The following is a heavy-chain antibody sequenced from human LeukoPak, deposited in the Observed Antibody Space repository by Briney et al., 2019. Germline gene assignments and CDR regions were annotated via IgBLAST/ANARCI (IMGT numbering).Heavy chain of an antibody. CDR1: GGTFSSYA. D-gene: IGHD6-6*01. Sequence: SVKVSCKASGGTFSSYAISWVRQAPGQGLEWMGRIIPILGIANYAQKFQGRVTITADKSTSTAYMELSSLRSEDTALYYCAKDRLYSTSSQSLALDYWGQGTLVTVSS. CDR2: IIPILGIA. V-gene: IGHV1-69*04. J-gene: IGHJ4*02. CDR3: AKDRLYSTSSQSLALDY.